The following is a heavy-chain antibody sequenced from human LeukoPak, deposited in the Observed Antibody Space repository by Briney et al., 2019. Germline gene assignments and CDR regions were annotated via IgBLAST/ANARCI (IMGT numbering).Heavy chain of an antibody. J-gene: IGHJ5*02. CDR2: IYSNGST. Sequence: SETLSLTCTLSGGSISIGDYKWSWIRQSPGKGLEWIGYIYSNGSTYSNPSLKSRPTISIYTSRNQFSLRLSSVTAADTAVYYCAKTGWRGGGTFNEFDPWGQGTLVTVSS. CDR3: AKTGWRGGGTFNEFDP. CDR1: GGSISIGDYK. D-gene: IGHD1-14*01. V-gene: IGHV4-30-4*01.